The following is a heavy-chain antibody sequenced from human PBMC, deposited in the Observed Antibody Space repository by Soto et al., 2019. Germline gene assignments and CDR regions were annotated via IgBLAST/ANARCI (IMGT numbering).Heavy chain of an antibody. CDR1: GFTFRSYW. V-gene: IGHV3-7*01. CDR3: ARFSKYSYVY. D-gene: IGHD5-18*01. CDR2: IKQDGSEK. J-gene: IGHJ4*02. Sequence: GGSLRLSCAASGFTFRSYWMSWVRQAPGKGLEWVANIKQDGSEKYYVDSVKGRFTISRDNAKNSLYLQMNSMRAEDTAVYYCARFSKYSYVYWGQGTLVTVSS.